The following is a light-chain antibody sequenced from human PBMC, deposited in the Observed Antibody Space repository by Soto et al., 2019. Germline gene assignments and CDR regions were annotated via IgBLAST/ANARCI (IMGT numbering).Light chain of an antibody. CDR3: SSYTSSNTLYV. J-gene: IGLJ1*01. CDR2: DVS. V-gene: IGLV2-14*01. Sequence: QSVLTQPASVSGSPGQSVTISCTGTISDVGGYNYVSWYQQYPGKAPKVMIYDVSNRPSGVSNHFSGSKSGNTASLTISGLQAEDEADYYCSSYTSSNTLYVFGTGTKVTVL. CDR1: ISDVGGYNY.